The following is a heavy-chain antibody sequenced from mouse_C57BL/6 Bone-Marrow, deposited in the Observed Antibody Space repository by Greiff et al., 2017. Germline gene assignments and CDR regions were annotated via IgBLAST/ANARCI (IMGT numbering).Heavy chain of an antibody. CDR2: IDPEIGDT. CDR3: SSFDGNYFDC. Sequence: VQLQQSGAELVRPGASVKLSCTASGFNIKDDYIHWVKQRPEQGLEWIGWIDPEIGDTEYASKFQGKATITSDTSSNTAYLQLSSLTSEDTAVDYCSSFDGNYFDCWGQGTPLTGAS. J-gene: IGHJ2*01. V-gene: IGHV14-4*01. CDR1: GFNIKDDY. D-gene: IGHD2-3*01.